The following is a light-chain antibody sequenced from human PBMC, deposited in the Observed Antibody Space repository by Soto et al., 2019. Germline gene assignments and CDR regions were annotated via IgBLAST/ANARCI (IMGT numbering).Light chain of an antibody. V-gene: IGKV3-20*01. J-gene: IGKJ1*01. CDR3: QRYGSSRPWT. Sequence: EIVLTQSPGTLSLSPGERATLSCRVSQSVTSNYIAWYQQKPGQAPRLLIYGASSRATGIPDRFSGSGSGTDFTLTISSLEPADFAVYYCQRYGSSRPWTFGQGTKVDNK. CDR2: GAS. CDR1: QSVTSNY.